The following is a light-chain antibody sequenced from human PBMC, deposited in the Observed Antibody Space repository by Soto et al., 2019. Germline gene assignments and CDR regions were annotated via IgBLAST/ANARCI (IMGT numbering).Light chain of an antibody. V-gene: IGKV1-5*03. Sequence: DIQMTQSPSTLSASVGDRVTITCRASQTISTWLAWYQQKPGKAPKVLIYKASSLESGVPSRFSGSGSGTEFTPTISILQPDDFAYYYYQQYNSYLWTFGQGTKVEI. CDR1: QTISTW. CDR2: KAS. CDR3: QQYNSYLWT. J-gene: IGKJ1*01.